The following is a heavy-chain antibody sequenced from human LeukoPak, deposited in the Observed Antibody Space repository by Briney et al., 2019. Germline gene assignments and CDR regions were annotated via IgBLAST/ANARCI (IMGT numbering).Heavy chain of an antibody. D-gene: IGHD6-19*01. CDR3: ARAGYSSGWYIIGDY. Sequence: SETLSLTCAVSGYSISSSTWWGWIRPPPGKGLEWIGYIYYSGSIYYNPSLKSRVTMSVDTSKNQFSLKLSSVTAVDTAVYYCARAGYSSGWYIIGDYWGQGTLVTVSS. V-gene: IGHV4-28*05. J-gene: IGHJ4*02. CDR1: GYSISSSTW. CDR2: IYYSGSI.